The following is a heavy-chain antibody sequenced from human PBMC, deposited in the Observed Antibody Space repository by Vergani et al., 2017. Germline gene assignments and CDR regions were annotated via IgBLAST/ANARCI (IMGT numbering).Heavy chain of an antibody. V-gene: IGHV4-34*01. Sequence: QVQLQQWGAGLLKPSETLSLTCAVYGGSFSGYYWSWIRQPPGKGLECIGEINHSGSTNYNPSLKSRVTISVDTSKNQFSLKLSSVTAADTAVYYCARELYTIFGVVNAFDIWGQGTMVTVSS. CDR1: GGSFSGYY. CDR2: INHSGST. CDR3: ARELYTIFGVVNAFDI. J-gene: IGHJ3*02. D-gene: IGHD3-3*01.